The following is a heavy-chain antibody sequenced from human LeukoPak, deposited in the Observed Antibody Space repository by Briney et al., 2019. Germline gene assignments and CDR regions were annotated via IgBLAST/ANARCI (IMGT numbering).Heavy chain of an antibody. CDR2: ITGSGGST. V-gene: IGHV3-23*01. CDR1: GFTFSNYA. CDR3: AKDLYCSSTSCSHFEY. D-gene: IGHD2-2*01. Sequence: GGSLRLSCAASGFTFSNYAMTWVRQAPGKGLQWVSAITGSGGSTYYADSVRGRFAISRDNSKNTLYLQMNSLRAEDTAVYYCAKDLYCSSTSCSHFEYWGQGTLVTVSS. J-gene: IGHJ4*02.